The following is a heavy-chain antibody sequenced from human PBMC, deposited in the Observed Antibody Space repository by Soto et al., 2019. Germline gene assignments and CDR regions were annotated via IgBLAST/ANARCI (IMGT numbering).Heavy chain of an antibody. CDR1: GGSISSYY. D-gene: IGHD6-6*01. CDR2: IYYSGGT. CDR3: ARFVSIAAQRYYYMDV. V-gene: IGHV4-59*08. Sequence: SETLSLTCTVSGGSISSYYWSWIRQPPGKGLEWIGYIYYSGGTNYNPSLKSRVTISVDTSKNQPSLKLSSVTAADTAVYYCARFVSIAAQRYYYMDVWGKGTTVTVSS. J-gene: IGHJ6*03.